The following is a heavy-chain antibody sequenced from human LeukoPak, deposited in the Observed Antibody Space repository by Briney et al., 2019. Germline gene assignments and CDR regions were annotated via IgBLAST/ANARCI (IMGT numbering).Heavy chain of an antibody. J-gene: IGHJ6*02. Sequence: ASVKVSCKASGYTFTSYGISWVRQAPGQGLEWMGWTSAYNGNTNYAQKLQGRVTMTTDTSTSTAYMELRSLRSDDRAVYYCARVRGLVLYYGLDVWGQGTTVTVSS. CDR1: GYTFTSYG. V-gene: IGHV1-18*01. D-gene: IGHD6-19*01. CDR3: ARVRGLVLYYGLDV. CDR2: TSAYNGNT.